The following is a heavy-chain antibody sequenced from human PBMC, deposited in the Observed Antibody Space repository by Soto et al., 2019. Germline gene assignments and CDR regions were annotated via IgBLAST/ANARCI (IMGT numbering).Heavy chain of an antibody. D-gene: IGHD3-3*01. J-gene: IGHJ4*02. V-gene: IGHV3-7*01. Sequence: GGSLRLSCAASGFTFSSYWMSWVRQAPGKGLEWVANIKQDGSEKYYVDSVKGRFTISRDNAKNSLYLQMNSLRAEDTAVYYCAREGSQYYDFWSGYRSLDYGGQGTLVTVSS. CDR3: AREGSQYYDFWSGYRSLDY. CDR2: IKQDGSEK. CDR1: GFTFSSYW.